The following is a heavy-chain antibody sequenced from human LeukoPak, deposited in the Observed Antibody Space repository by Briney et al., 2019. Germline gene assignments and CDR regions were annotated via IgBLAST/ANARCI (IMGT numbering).Heavy chain of an antibody. D-gene: IGHD2-2*01. V-gene: IGHV1-8*03. CDR1: GYTFTSYD. Sequence: GASVKVSCKASGYTFTSYDINWVRQATGQGLEWMGWMNPNSGNTGYAQKFQGRVTITRNTSISTAYMELSSLRSEDTAVYYCARDSCSSTSCYRDLDYWGQGTLVTVSS. J-gene: IGHJ4*02. CDR2: MNPNSGNT. CDR3: ARDSCSSTSCYRDLDY.